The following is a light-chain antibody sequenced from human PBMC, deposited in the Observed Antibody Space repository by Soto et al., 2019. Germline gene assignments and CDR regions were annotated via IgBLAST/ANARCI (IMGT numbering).Light chain of an antibody. CDR1: SSDVGGYNY. CDR3: SSYTSSSTLVV. V-gene: IGLV2-14*01. CDR2: DVS. J-gene: IGLJ2*01. Sequence: QSALTQRASVSGSPGQSITISCTGTSSDVGGYNYVSWYQQHPGKAPKLMIYDVSNRPSGVSNRFSGSKSGNTASLTISGLQAEDEADYYCSSYTSSSTLVVFGAGTKRTVL.